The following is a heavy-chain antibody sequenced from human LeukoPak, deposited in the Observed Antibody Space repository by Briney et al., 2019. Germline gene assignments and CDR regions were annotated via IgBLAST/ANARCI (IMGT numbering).Heavy chain of an antibody. CDR1: GASISSGEYY. CDR3: AREAYDVLTSDWFDP. CDR2: IYTSGST. Sequence: SETLSLTCTVSGASISSGEYYRSWIRQPAGKGLEWIGRIYTSGSTTYNPSLKSRVTISVDTSKNQFSLKLSSVTAADTAMYYCAREAYDVLTSDWFDPWGQGTLVTVSS. D-gene: IGHD3-9*01. J-gene: IGHJ5*02. V-gene: IGHV4-61*02.